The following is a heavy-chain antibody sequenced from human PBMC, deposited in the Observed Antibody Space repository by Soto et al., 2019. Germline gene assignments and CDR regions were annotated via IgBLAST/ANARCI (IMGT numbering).Heavy chain of an antibody. V-gene: IGHV3-23*01. J-gene: IGHJ4*02. CDR3: ARDPFRPGLLYSLGFFLPEYGH. Sequence: GSXRRSVPSSVFPFTTCAMTWVRQAPGKWLEWVAGISVSGDKAYYADSVKGRFSISRDNSQNTVFLQIASLRVEDTDVYYCARDPFRPGLLYSLGFFLPEYGHWGQGTLVTVYS. CDR2: ISVSGDKA. D-gene: IGHD3-16*01. CDR1: VFPFTTCA.